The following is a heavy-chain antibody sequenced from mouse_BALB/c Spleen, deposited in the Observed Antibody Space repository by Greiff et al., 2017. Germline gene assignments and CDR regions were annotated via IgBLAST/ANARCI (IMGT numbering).Heavy chain of an antibody. CDR3: ARSRYYGSYYAVDY. CDR2: INPSNGRT. J-gene: IGHJ4*01. V-gene: IGHV1S81*02. Sequence: VQLQQSGAELVKPGASVKLSCKASGYTFTSYRMHWVKQRPGQGLEWIGEINPSNGRTNYNEKFKSKATLPVDKSSSTAYMQLSSLTSEDSAVYYCARSRYYGSYYAVDYWGQGTSVTVSS. CDR1: GYTFTSYR. D-gene: IGHD1-1*01.